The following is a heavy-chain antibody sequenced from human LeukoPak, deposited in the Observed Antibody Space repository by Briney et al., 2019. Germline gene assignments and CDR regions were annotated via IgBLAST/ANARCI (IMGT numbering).Heavy chain of an antibody. CDR3: ARGRSSSGSMNEY. V-gene: IGHV3-21*01. D-gene: IGHD3-10*01. J-gene: IGHJ4*02. Sequence: GGSLTHSYAASGFNFSSYSMNWVRQAPGKGLEWVSSISSSNSYTYYPYSVKGRFTISRDNAKNSLYLQMNSLRVEDTAVYYCARGRSSSGSMNEYWGQGTLVTVSS. CDR2: ISSSNSYT. CDR1: GFNFSSYS.